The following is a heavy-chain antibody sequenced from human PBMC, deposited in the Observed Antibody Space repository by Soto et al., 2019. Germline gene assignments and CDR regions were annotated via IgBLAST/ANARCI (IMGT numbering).Heavy chain of an antibody. V-gene: IGHV4-59*08. CDR3: ARQITGTSPRIDY. Sequence: PSETLSLTSTVAGGSISSYYWSWIRQPPGKGLEWIGYIYYSGSTNYNPSLKSRVTISVDTSKNQFSLKLSSVTAADTAVYYCARQITGTSPRIDYWGQGTLVTVSS. CDR1: GGSISSYY. J-gene: IGHJ4*02. D-gene: IGHD1-20*01. CDR2: IYYSGST.